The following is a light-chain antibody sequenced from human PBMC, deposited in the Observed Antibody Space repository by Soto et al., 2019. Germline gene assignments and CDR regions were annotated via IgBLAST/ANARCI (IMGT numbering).Light chain of an antibody. CDR1: QDIITY. Sequence: DIQMTQSPSTLSASVGDSVTITCRASQDIITYLTWYQHKPGKAPKVLIYDASILESGVPSRFSGSGSGTEFTLTISSPQPDDFAIYYCLQYDTYWTFGQGTKVDIK. V-gene: IGKV1-5*01. CDR2: DAS. J-gene: IGKJ1*01. CDR3: LQYDTYWT.